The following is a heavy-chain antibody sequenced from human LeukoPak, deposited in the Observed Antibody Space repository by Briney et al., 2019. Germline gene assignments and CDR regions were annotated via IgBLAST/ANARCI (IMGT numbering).Heavy chain of an antibody. Sequence: SETLSLTCSVSGGSISSSAYYWGWIRQPPGQGLEWIGSIYYIGNTYYNPSLKSPVTISIDAPKNQFSLRLISVAAADTAVYYCARDQLYCGSSSCRNFGWFDPWGQGTLVTVSS. CDR1: GGSISSSAYY. CDR3: ARDQLYCGSSSCRNFGWFDP. V-gene: IGHV4-39*07. CDR2: IYYIGNT. J-gene: IGHJ5*02. D-gene: IGHD2-2*01.